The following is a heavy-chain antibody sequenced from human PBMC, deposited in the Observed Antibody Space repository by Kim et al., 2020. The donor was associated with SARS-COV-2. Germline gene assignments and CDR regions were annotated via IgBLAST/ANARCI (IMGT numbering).Heavy chain of an antibody. V-gene: IGHV3-43D*03. J-gene: IGHJ3*02. CDR1: GFTFDDYA. CDR3: AKDISSSSWDAFDI. CDR2: ISCDGGST. D-gene: IGHD6-6*01. Sequence: GGSLRLSCAASGFTFDDYAMHWVRHAPGKGLEWVALISCDGGSTYYADSLKGRFTISRDNSKKSLYLQMNSLRAEDTAVYYCAKDISSSSWDAFDIWGQG.